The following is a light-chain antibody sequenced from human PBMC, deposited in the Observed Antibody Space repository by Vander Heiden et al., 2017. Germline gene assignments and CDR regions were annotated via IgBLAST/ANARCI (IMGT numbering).Light chain of an antibody. V-gene: IGKV3-11*01. CDR2: DTS. CDR1: QRVKNY. J-gene: IGKJ5*01. CDR3: QQCSNWPAIT. Sequence: EIVLTQSPPTLSVSPGERATLSCRPTQRVKNYLAWYQQKPGQAPRLLIYDTSNRATGIPARFSGSGSGTDFTLTISSLEPEDFAVYYCQQCSNWPAITFGHGTRLEIK.